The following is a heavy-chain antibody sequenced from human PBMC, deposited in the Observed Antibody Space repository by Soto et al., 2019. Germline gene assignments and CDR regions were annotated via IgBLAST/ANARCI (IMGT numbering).Heavy chain of an antibody. CDR2: INPSGGST. D-gene: IGHD1-26*01. CDR1: GYTFTSYY. CDR3: ARGNSTWFDP. V-gene: IGHV1-46*01. J-gene: IGHJ5*02. Sequence: ASVKDSCKASGYTFTSYYMHWVRQAPAQRRAWMGIINPSGGSTSYAQKFQGRVTMTRDTSTSTVYMELSSLRSEDTAVYYCARGNSTWFDPWGQGTLVTVSS.